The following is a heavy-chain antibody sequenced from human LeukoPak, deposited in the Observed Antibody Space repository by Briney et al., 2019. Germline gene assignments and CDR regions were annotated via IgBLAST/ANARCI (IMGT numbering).Heavy chain of an antibody. J-gene: IGHJ4*02. CDR2: ISSSSSYI. CDR3: ARVFYGDSYYFDY. V-gene: IGHV3-21*01. CDR1: GFTFSSYS. Sequence: PGGSLRLSCAASGFTFSSYSMNWVRQAPGKGLEWVSSISSSSSYIYYADSVKGRFTISRDSAKNSLYLQMNSLRAEDTAVYYCARVFYGDSYYFDYWGQGTLVTVSS. D-gene: IGHD3-10*01.